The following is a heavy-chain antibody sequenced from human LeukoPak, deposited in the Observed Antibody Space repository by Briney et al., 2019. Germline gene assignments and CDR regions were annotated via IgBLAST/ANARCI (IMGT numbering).Heavy chain of an antibody. J-gene: IGHJ4*02. Sequence: GGSLRLSCAASGFTFSSYAMSWVRQAPGKGLEWVSAISGSGGSTYYADSVKGRFTISRDNSKNTLYLQMNSLRAEDTAVYYCAKEDVLLWFGELYVGGNFDYWGQGTLVTVSS. CDR1: GFTFSSYA. CDR3: AKEDVLLWFGELYVGGNFDY. CDR2: ISGSGGST. D-gene: IGHD3-10*01. V-gene: IGHV3-23*01.